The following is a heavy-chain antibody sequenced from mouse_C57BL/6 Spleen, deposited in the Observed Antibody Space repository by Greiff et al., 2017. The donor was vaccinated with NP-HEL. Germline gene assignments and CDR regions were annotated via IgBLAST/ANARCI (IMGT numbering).Heavy chain of an antibody. D-gene: IGHD2-3*01. J-gene: IGHJ3*01. CDR1: GYTFTDYN. Sequence: EVQLQQSGPELVKPGASVKIPCKASGYTFTDYNMDWVKQSHGKSLEWIGDINPNNGGTIYNQKFKGKATLTVDKSSSTAYMELRSLTSEDTAVYYGARYGYYGAWFAYWGQGTLVTVSA. CDR3: ARYGYYGAWFAY. V-gene: IGHV1-18*01. CDR2: INPNNGGT.